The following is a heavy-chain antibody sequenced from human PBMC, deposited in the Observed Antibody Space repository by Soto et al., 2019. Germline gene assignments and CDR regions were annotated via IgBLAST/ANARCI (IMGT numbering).Heavy chain of an antibody. CDR2: IKQDGSEK. V-gene: IGHV3-7*05. Sequence: EVQLVESGGGLVQPGGSLRLSCAASGFTLSIYWMGWVRQAPGKGLEWVVNIKQDGSEKSYVDSVRGRFTISRDNAKKSVYLQMNSLRAEDTAVYYCARENYFDYWGQGTLVIVSS. CDR3: ARENYFDY. J-gene: IGHJ4*02. CDR1: GFTLSIYW.